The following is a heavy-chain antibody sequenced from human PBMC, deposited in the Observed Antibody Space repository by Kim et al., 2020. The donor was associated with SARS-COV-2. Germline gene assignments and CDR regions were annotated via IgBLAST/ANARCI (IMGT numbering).Heavy chain of an antibody. CDR3: ARHGYSSSWYPVAPAYWFDP. J-gene: IGHJ5*02. V-gene: IGHV5-51*01. CDR2: IYPGDSDT. D-gene: IGHD6-13*01. Sequence: GESLKISCKGSGYSFTSYWIGWVRQMPGKGLEWMGIIYPGDSDTRYSPSFQGQVTISADKSISTAYLQWSSLKASDTAMYYCARHGYSSSWYPVAPAYWFDPWGQGTLVTVSS. CDR1: GYSFTSYW.